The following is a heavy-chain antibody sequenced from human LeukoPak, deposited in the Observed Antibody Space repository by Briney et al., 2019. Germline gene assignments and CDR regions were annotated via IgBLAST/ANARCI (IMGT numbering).Heavy chain of an antibody. CDR2: INPNSGGT. Sequence: ASVKVSCKASRYTFTGYYMHWVRQAPGQGVEWVGRINPNSGGTNYVQKFQGRVTVTRDTSTSTVYMELSSLRSEDTAVYYCARERVAGRRSFDYWGQGTLVTVSS. D-gene: IGHD6-6*01. J-gene: IGHJ4*02. CDR3: ARERVAGRRSFDY. V-gene: IGHV1-2*06. CDR1: RYTFTGYY.